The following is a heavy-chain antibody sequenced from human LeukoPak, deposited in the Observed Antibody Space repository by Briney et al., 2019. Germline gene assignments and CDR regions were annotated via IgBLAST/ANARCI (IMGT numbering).Heavy chain of an antibody. Sequence: PSETLSLTCTVSGGSISSGSWYWGWIRPPPGKGLEWFGSIYYSGSTYSNPSLKSRVTISVDTSKNQFSLKVSSVTAADTSVYYCASHRGIAAASTSFDPWGQGTMVTVSS. CDR1: GGSISSGSWY. CDR2: IYYSGST. D-gene: IGHD6-13*01. V-gene: IGHV4-39*01. J-gene: IGHJ5*02. CDR3: ASHRGIAAASTSFDP.